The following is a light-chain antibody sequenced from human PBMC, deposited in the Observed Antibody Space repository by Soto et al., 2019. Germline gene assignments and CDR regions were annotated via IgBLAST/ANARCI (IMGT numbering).Light chain of an antibody. J-gene: IGLJ2*01. V-gene: IGLV2-14*01. CDR1: SSDVGGYNY. Sequence: QSALTQPASVSGSPGQSITISCTGTSSDVGGYNYVSWYQQHPGKAPKLMIYDVSNRPSGVSNRFSGSKSGNTASLTISGLQADDEADYYCSDYTSSGTRVCGGGT. CDR2: DVS. CDR3: SDYTSSGTRV.